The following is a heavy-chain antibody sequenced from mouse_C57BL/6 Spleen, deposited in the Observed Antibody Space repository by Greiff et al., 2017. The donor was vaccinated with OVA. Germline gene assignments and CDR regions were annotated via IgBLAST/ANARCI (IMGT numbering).Heavy chain of an antibody. CDR1: GYTFTSYW. D-gene: IGHD1-1*01. Sequence: VQLQQSGTVLARPGASVKMSCKTSGYTFTSYWMHWVKQRPGQGLEWIGAIYPGNSDTSYNQKFKGKAKLTAVTSASTAYMELSSLTNEDSAVYYCSPLITTVVATGCDYWGQGTTLTVSS. CDR2: IYPGNSDT. CDR3: SPLITTVVATGCDY. J-gene: IGHJ2*01. V-gene: IGHV1-5*01.